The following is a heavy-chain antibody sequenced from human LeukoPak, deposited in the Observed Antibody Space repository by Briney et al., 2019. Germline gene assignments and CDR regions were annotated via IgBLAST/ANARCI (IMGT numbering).Heavy chain of an antibody. J-gene: IGHJ4*02. D-gene: IGHD1-26*01. Sequence: PGGSLRLSCAASGFTFNTYSMNWVRQAPGKGLEWVSYITSSSNTIYYADSVKGRFTVSRDNAKNSLYLQMNSLRDEDTAVYYCARNSVGAAKFDYWGLGTLVTVSS. CDR2: ITSSSNTI. V-gene: IGHV3-48*02. CDR1: GFTFNTYS. CDR3: ARNSVGAAKFDY.